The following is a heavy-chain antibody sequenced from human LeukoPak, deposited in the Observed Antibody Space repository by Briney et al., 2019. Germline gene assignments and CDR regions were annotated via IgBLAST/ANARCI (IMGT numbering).Heavy chain of an antibody. Sequence: GASVKVSCKASGYTFTSYDINWVRQATGQGLEWMGWINPNSGGTNYAQKFQGRVTMTRDTSISTAYMELSRLRSDDTAVYYCARVRGRGPIDAFDIWGQGTMVTVSS. CDR3: ARVRGRGPIDAFDI. CDR2: INPNSGGT. J-gene: IGHJ3*02. V-gene: IGHV1-2*02. CDR1: GYTFTSYD.